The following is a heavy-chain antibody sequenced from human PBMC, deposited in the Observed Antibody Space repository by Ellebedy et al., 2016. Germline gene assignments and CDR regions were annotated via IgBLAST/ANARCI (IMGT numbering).Heavy chain of an antibody. D-gene: IGHD6-19*01. Sequence: SETLSLTCTVSGGSISSYYWSWIRQPSGKGLEWIGYVYYSGSTTYNPSLKSRVTISVDTSKNQFSLKLSSVTAADTAVYYCARAASYSSGWYYFDYWGQGILVTVSS. J-gene: IGHJ4*02. CDR2: VYYSGST. CDR1: GGSISSYY. V-gene: IGHV4-59*01. CDR3: ARAASYSSGWYYFDY.